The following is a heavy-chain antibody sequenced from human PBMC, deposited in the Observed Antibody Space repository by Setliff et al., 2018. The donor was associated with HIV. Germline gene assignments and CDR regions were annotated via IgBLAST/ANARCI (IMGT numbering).Heavy chain of an antibody. Sequence: SETLSLTCSVSGGSISSSYWSWIRQPPGKGLEWIGYIYYTGSTNYNPSLKSRVTISVDTSKKQFSLKLTSVTAADTAVYYCARQSDSSGYFPSWYFDYWAQGTLVTVSS. V-gene: IGHV4-59*08. CDR2: IYYTGST. CDR3: ARQSDSSGYFPSWYFDY. J-gene: IGHJ4*02. CDR1: GGSISSSY. D-gene: IGHD3-22*01.